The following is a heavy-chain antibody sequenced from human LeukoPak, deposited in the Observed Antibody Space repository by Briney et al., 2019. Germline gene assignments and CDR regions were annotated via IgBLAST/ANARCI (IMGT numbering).Heavy chain of an antibody. Sequence: GGSLRLSCAASRFTFSIFAMNWVRQAPGKGLEWVSSISSSSSYIYYADSVKGRFTISRDNSKNTVYLQMNSLRGEDTAVYYCRDPFDYWGQGTLVTVSS. CDR3: RDPFDY. CDR1: RFTFSIFA. V-gene: IGHV3-21*01. CDR2: ISSSSSYI. J-gene: IGHJ4*02.